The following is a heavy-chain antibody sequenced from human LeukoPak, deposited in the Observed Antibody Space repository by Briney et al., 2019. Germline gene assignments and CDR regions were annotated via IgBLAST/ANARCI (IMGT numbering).Heavy chain of an antibody. V-gene: IGHV4-59*10. CDR2: FYTSGST. CDR3: SCAREGTSSWYPFDY. D-gene: IGHD6-13*01. J-gene: IGHJ4*02. CDR1: GGSFSGYY. Sequence: PSETLSLTCAVYGGSFSGYYWSWIRQPAGKGLEWIGRFYTSGSTNYNPSLKSRVTMSVDTSKNQFSLKLTSVTAADTAVYYCSCAREGTSSWYPFDYWGQGTLVTVSS.